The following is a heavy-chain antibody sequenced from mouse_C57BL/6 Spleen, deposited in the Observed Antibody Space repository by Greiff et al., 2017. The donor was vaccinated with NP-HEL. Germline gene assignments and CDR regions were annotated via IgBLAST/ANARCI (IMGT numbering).Heavy chain of an antibody. Sequence: EVQLQQSGPVLVKPGASVKMSCKASGYTFTDYYMNWVKQSHGKSLEWIGVINPYNGGTSYNQKFKGKATLTVDKSSSTAYMELNSLTSEDSAVYYCARRYYYGSRDYAMDYWGQGTSVTVSS. CDR1: GYTFTDYY. CDR2: INPYNGGT. D-gene: IGHD1-1*01. CDR3: ARRYYYGSRDYAMDY. V-gene: IGHV1-19*01. J-gene: IGHJ4*01.